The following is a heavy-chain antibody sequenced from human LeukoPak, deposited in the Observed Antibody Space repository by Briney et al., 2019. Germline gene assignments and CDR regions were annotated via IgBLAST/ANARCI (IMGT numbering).Heavy chain of an antibody. CDR1: GYTLTELS. CDR3: TTSIFGVVSPAFDY. J-gene: IGHJ4*02. D-gene: IGHD3-3*01. V-gene: IGHV1-24*01. CDR2: FDPEDGET. Sequence: ASVKVSCKVSGYTLTELSMHWVRQAPGKGLEWMGGFDPEDGETIYAQKFQGRVTMTEDTSTDTAYMELSSLRSEDTAVYYCTTSIFGVVSPAFDYWGQGTLVTVS.